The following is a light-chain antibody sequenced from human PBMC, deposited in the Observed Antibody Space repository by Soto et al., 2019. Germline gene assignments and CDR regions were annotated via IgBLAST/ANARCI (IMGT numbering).Light chain of an antibody. Sequence: EIVMTQSPATLSVSPGEGATLSCKASQNVYNNLAWYQQRPGQPPRLLIYDASTRATGISARFSGSGYGTEFTLTISSLQSEDFAVYFCQQRRTWPLTFGGGTKVDIK. CDR3: QQRRTWPLT. V-gene: IGKV3-15*01. J-gene: IGKJ4*01. CDR1: QNVYNN. CDR2: DAS.